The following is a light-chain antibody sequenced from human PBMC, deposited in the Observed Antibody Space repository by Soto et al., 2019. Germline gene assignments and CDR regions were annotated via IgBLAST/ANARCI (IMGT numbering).Light chain of an antibody. Sequence: EIVLTQSACTLALSTGERATLSCRASQSVNSRLAWYQHKPGQAPRLLISGASNRASGIPARFSAWGSGTDFTLTISGLRSEDSAVYFCQQYNNWPFSFGQGTRLEIK. J-gene: IGKJ5*01. V-gene: IGKV3D-15*01. CDR3: QQYNNWPFS. CDR1: QSVNSR. CDR2: GAS.